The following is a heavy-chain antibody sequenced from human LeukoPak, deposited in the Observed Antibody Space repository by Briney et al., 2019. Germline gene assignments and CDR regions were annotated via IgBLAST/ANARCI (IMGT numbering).Heavy chain of an antibody. V-gene: IGHV4-59*01. CDR1: GGSISSYY. CDR2: IYYSGST. Sequence: SETLSLTCTVSGGSISSYYWSWIRQPPGKGLEWIGYIYYSGSTNYNPSLKSRVTISVDTSKNQFSLKLSSVTAADTAVYYCAREYSSSRYLDYWGQGILVTVSS. CDR3: AREYSSSRYLDY. D-gene: IGHD2-2*01. J-gene: IGHJ4*02.